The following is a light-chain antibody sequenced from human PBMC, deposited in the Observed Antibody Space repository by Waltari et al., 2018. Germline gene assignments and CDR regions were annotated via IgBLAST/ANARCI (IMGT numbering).Light chain of an antibody. CDR2: EVT. Sequence: QSGLTQPASVSGSPGQSITISCTGTSSDVGNYNLVSWYQQYPGKAPQLMVYEVTMRTSGVSDRFSGSESGNTASLTIYGLQSEDEADYYCCSYADLGIYVFVTGTKVTVL. CDR3: CSYADLGIYV. CDR1: SSDVGNYNL. V-gene: IGLV2-23*02. J-gene: IGLJ1*01.